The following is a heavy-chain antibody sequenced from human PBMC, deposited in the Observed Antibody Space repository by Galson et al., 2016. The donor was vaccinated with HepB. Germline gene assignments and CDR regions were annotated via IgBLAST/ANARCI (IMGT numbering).Heavy chain of an antibody. V-gene: IGHV3-23*01. CDR3: AKERLVRRIFDH. J-gene: IGHJ4*02. Sequence: SLRLSCAASGFVFSNLGLSCLRQAPGKGLEWVASISTRRTTYYSDSVQGRFTISRDNSNNTLYLQMNGLRAEDTAVYYCAKERLVRRIFDHWGQGTL. CDR1: GFVFSNLG. D-gene: IGHD1-1*01. CDR2: ISTRRTT.